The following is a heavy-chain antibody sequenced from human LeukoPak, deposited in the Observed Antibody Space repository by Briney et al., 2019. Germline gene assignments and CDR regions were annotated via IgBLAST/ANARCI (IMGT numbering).Heavy chain of an antibody. Sequence: PSEALSLTCTVSGGSIISSSYYWGWIRQPPGKGPEWIGTIYYSGSASYNPSLKSRVTISVDTSKNQFSLKLSSVTAADTAVYYCARLGCSGGSCYSWSYYFYMDVWGKGTTVTVSS. J-gene: IGHJ6*03. CDR2: IYYSGSA. D-gene: IGHD2-15*01. V-gene: IGHV4-39*01. CDR1: GGSIISSSYY. CDR3: ARLGCSGGSCYSWSYYFYMDV.